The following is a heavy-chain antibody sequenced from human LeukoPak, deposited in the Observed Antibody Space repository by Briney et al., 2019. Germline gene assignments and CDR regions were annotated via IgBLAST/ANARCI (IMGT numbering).Heavy chain of an antibody. J-gene: IGHJ4*02. Sequence: PGGSLRLSCAASGFTFSSYDMSWVRQAPGKGLEWVSAISGSGGSTYYADSVKGRFTISRDNSKNTLYLQMNSLRAEDTAVYYCAKDIMTTVTTSADYWGQGTLVTVSS. D-gene: IGHD4-17*01. CDR1: GFTFSSYD. V-gene: IGHV3-23*01. CDR2: ISGSGGST. CDR3: AKDIMTTVTTSADY.